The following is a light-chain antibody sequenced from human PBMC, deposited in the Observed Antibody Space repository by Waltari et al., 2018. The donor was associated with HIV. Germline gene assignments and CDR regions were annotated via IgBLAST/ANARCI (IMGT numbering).Light chain of an antibody. CDR2: YDK. Sequence: QSVLTQPPSVSEAPRQRVTISCSGSNSNIGNNAVIWFQQLPGKTPKLCIYYDKPLPSGFSDRFSATKSGTSASLAISGLQSEDAADYYCAAWDDTLNGFVFGTGTRVTVL. J-gene: IGLJ1*01. V-gene: IGLV1-36*01. CDR3: AAWDDTLNGFV. CDR1: NSNIGNNA.